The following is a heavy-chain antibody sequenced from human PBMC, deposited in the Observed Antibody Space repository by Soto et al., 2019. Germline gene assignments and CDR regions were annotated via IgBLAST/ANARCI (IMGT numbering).Heavy chain of an antibody. J-gene: IGHJ5*02. CDR1: GFTFSSYA. D-gene: IGHD6-13*01. Sequence: PGGSLRLSCAASGFTFSSYAMSWVRQAPGKGLEWVSAISGSGGSTYYADSVKGRFTISRDNSKNTLYLQMNSLRAEDTAVYYCAKDSLAAAGKRGPSWFDPWGQGTLVTVSS. CDR3: AKDSLAAAGKRGPSWFDP. CDR2: ISGSGGST. V-gene: IGHV3-23*01.